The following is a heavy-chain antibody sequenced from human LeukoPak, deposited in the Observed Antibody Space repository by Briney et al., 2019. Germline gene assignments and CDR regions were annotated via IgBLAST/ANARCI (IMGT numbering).Heavy chain of an antibody. Sequence: SETLSLTCTVSGGSVSSGSYYWSWIRQPPGKGLEWIGYIYYSGSTNYNPSLKGRVTISVDTSKNQFSLKLSSVTAADTAVYYCASVPVGDGYDDTFDIWGQGTMVTVSS. J-gene: IGHJ3*02. V-gene: IGHV4-61*01. CDR3: ASVPVGDGYDDTFDI. D-gene: IGHD5-12*01. CDR1: GGSVSSGSYY. CDR2: IYYSGST.